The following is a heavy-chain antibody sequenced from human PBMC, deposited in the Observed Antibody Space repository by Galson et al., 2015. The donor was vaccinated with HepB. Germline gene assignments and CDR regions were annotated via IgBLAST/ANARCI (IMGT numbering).Heavy chain of an antibody. CDR3: ARAWDSSGYGIDY. Sequence: SVKVSCKASGGTFRSYGVSWVRQAPGQGLEWVGGIIPVFATTNYAQKFQGRVTITADKSTSTAYMELSSLRSEDTAMYYCARAWDSSGYGIDYWGQGTPVTVSS. CDR2: IIPVFATT. CDR1: GGTFRSYG. D-gene: IGHD3-22*01. V-gene: IGHV1-69*06. J-gene: IGHJ4*02.